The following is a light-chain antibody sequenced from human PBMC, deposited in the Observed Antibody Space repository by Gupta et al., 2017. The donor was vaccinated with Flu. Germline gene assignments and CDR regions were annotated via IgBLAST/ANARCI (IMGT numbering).Light chain of an antibody. J-gene: IGKJ1*01. Sequence: DIQMTPSPSSLSASVGDRVTITCRASQSISSYLNWYQQKPGKAPKLLIYAASSLQMGVPSRFSGSGSGTDFTLTTSILQPEDFATYYCQQSYSTPWTFGQGTKVEIK. V-gene: IGKV1-39*01. CDR2: AAS. CDR3: QQSYSTPWT. CDR1: QSISSY.